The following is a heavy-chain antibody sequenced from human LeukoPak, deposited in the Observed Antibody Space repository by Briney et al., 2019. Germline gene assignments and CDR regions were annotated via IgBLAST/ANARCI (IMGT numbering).Heavy chain of an antibody. V-gene: IGHV4-39*01. CDR1: GGSISSSSYY. CDR2: IYYSGST. J-gene: IGHJ5*02. D-gene: IGHD3-3*01. CDR3: AGQYDFWSGSGQKNWFDP. Sequence: SETLSLTCTVSGGSISSSSYYWGWISQPPGKGLEWIGSIYYSGSTYYKPSLKSRVSISEDTSKNQFSLKLSSVTVADTAVYYCAGQYDFWSGSGQKNWFDPWGQGTLVTVSS.